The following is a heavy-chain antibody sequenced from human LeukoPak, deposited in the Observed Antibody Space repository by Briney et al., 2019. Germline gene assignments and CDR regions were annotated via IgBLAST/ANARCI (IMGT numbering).Heavy chain of an antibody. CDR3: ARAATITMVRGENYMDV. D-gene: IGHD3-10*01. CDR2: IIPISGTA. Sequence: SVKVSCKASGGIFTNFAIYWVRQAPGQGLEWMGGIIPISGTANYAQKFQGTVTITADTSSSTAYLDVRSLTSEDTAVYYCARAATITMVRGENYMDVWGKGTTVTISS. CDR1: GGIFTNFA. V-gene: IGHV1-69*06. J-gene: IGHJ6*03.